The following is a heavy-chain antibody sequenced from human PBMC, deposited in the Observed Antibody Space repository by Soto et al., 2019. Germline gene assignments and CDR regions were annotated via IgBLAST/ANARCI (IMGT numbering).Heavy chain of an antibody. CDR2: INHSGST. CDR3: ARGPSTTVTTNGRDWFDP. Sequence: SETLSLTCAVYGGSFSGYYWSWIRQPPGKGLEWIGEINHSGSTNYNPSLESRVTISVDTSKNQFSLKLSSVTAADTAVYYCARGPSTTVTTNGRDWFDPWGQGTLVTVSS. J-gene: IGHJ5*02. CDR1: GGSFSGYY. V-gene: IGHV4-34*01. D-gene: IGHD4-4*01.